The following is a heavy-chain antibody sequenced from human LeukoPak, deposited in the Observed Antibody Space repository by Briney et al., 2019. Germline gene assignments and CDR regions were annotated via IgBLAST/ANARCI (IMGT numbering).Heavy chain of an antibody. CDR1: GGPISPYS. Sequence: PSETLSLTCTVSGGPISPYSWNWIRLPPGKGLEWIGYIFDSGSTNYDPSLKSRVTISVDTSKNQFSLRLSSVTAADTAVYYCATAQLQQSYERSYTNYYHYYYMDVWGKGTTVTVSS. CDR2: IFDSGST. D-gene: IGHD3-10*01. CDR3: ATAQLQQSYERSYTNYYHYYYMDV. J-gene: IGHJ6*03. V-gene: IGHV4-59*01.